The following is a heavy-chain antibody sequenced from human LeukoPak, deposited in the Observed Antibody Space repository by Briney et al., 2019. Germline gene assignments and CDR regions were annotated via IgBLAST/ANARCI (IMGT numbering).Heavy chain of an antibody. CDR2: IKQDGSEK. Sequence: GGSLRLSCAASEFTFSSYWMRWVRQAPGKGLEWVANIKQDGSEKNYVDSVKGRFTISRDNNKNSLYLQMTSLRTEDTALYYCTKGSNTWPSLFDYWGQGTLVTVSS. D-gene: IGHD2-2*02. CDR1: EFTFSSYW. CDR3: TKGSNTWPSLFDY. J-gene: IGHJ4*02. V-gene: IGHV3-7*03.